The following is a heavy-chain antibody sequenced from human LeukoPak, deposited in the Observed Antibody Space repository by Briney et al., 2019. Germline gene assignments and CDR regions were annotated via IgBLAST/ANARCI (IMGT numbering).Heavy chain of an antibody. J-gene: IGHJ4*02. D-gene: IGHD1-1*01. Sequence: GGSLRLSCAASGFTFSSYGMHWVRQAPGKGLECVAVISYDGSNKYYADSVKGRFTISRDNSKNRLYLQMNSLRAEDTAVYYCAKDRRNWNVRIIAGGGFDYWGQGTLVTVSS. CDR2: ISYDGSNK. V-gene: IGHV3-30*18. CDR1: GFTFSSYG. CDR3: AKDRRNWNVRIIAGGGFDY.